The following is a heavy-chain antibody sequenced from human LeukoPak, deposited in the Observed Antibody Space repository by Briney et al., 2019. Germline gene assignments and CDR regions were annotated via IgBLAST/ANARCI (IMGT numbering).Heavy chain of an antibody. CDR1: GGTFSSYA. J-gene: IGHJ4*02. CDR3: ARGLWFGEFAFDY. D-gene: IGHD3-10*01. Sequence: ASVKVSCKASGGTFSSYAISWVRQAPGQGLEWMGGIIPIFGTANYAQKFQGRVTITADKSTSTAYMELSSLRSEDTAVYYCARGLWFGEFAFDYWGQGTLVTVPS. CDR2: IIPIFGTA. V-gene: IGHV1-69*06.